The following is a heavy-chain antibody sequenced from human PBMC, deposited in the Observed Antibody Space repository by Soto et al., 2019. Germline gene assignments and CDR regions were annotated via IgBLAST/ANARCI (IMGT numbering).Heavy chain of an antibody. Sequence: EVQLLESGGGLVQPGGSLRLSCAASGFTFSNYAMSWVRQAPGKGLEWVSAISGSGDSTYYADSVKGRFTISRDNSKNTLYLQMNSLRAEDTAVYYCANRGLGYCSTTSCRGRWFDPWGQGTLVTVSS. CDR2: ISGSGDST. V-gene: IGHV3-23*01. J-gene: IGHJ5*02. D-gene: IGHD2-2*01. CDR1: GFTFSNYA. CDR3: ANRGLGYCSTTSCRGRWFDP.